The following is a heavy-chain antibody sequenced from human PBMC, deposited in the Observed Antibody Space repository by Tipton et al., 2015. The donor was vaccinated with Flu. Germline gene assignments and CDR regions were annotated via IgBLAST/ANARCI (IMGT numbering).Heavy chain of an antibody. J-gene: IGHJ6*03. CDR3: ARAGGYCSSTSCYGPRYYYYYYMDV. D-gene: IGHD2-2*01. CDR2: INHSGST. Sequence: TLSLTCAVYGGSFSGYYWSWIRQPPGKGLEWIGEINHSGSTNYNPSLKSRVTISVDTSKNQFSLKLSSVTAADTAVYYCARAGGYCSSTSCYGPRYYYYYYMDVWGKGTTVTVSS. V-gene: IGHV4-34*01. CDR1: GGSFSGYY.